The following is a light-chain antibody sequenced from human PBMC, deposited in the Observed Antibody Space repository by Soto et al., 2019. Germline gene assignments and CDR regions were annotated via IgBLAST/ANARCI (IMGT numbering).Light chain of an antibody. CDR2: GAS. J-gene: IGKJ2*01. Sequence: EIVLTQSPGTLSLSPGERATLSCRASQSVASNHFAWYQQKPGQAPRLLIYGASSRATGIPDRFSGSGSGTGFTLTISRLEPEDSAVYYCQQYGSSPPTFGQGTKLEIK. V-gene: IGKV3-20*01. CDR3: QQYGSSPPT. CDR1: QSVASNH.